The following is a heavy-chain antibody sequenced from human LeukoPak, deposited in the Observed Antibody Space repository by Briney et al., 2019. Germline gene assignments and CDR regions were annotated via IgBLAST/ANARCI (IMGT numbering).Heavy chain of an antibody. V-gene: IGHV1-2*02. CDR1: GYTFTGYY. CDR2: INPNSGGT. CDR3: ARVPPRELDYGGNSRYFFDY. Sequence: ASVKVSCKASGYTFTGYYMHWVRQAPGQGLQWMGWINPNSGGTNYAQKSQGRVTMTRDTSISTAYMELSRLRSEDTAVYYCARVPPRELDYGGNSRYFFDYWGQGTLVTVSS. D-gene: IGHD4-23*01. J-gene: IGHJ4*02.